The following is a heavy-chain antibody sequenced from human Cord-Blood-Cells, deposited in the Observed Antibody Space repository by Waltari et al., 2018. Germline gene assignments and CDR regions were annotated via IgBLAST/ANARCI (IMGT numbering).Heavy chain of an antibody. J-gene: IGHJ1*01. CDR2: IYYSGST. CDR3: ARDCSGGSCYFEYFQH. Sequence: QVQLQESGPGLVKPSPTLSPTCTVSGGSISSGAYYWSWIRQPPGKGLEWIGYIYYSGSTYYNPSLKSRVTISVDTSKNQFSLKLSSVTAADTAVYYCARDCSGGSCYFEYFQHWGQGTLVTVSS. CDR1: GGSISSGAYY. D-gene: IGHD2-15*01. V-gene: IGHV4-30-4*01.